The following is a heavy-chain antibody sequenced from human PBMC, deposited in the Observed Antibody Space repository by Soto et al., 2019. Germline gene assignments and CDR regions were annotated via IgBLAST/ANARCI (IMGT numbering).Heavy chain of an antibody. CDR1: GYTFSSYD. J-gene: IGHJ5*02. CDR3: ARGGGYSYGGEVDP. D-gene: IGHD5-18*01. Sequence: SVKVSYKDSGYTFSSYDISWVRQATVQGLEWMGWINPNIGNTGYAQKFQGRVTMTRNTSISTAYMELSSLRSEDTAVYYCARGGGYSYGGEVDPWGQGTLVTVSS. V-gene: IGHV1-8*01. CDR2: INPNIGNT.